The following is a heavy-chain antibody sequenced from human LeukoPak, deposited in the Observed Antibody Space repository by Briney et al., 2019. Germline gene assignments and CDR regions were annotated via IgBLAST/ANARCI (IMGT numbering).Heavy chain of an antibody. CDR2: ITSDSRYI. CDR3: ARDPYSGSYGHLYYYYMDV. CDR1: RFSFSNYN. D-gene: IGHD1-26*01. J-gene: IGHJ6*03. Sequence: GGSLRLSCAASRFSFSNYNMNWVRQAPGKGLEWVSSITSDSRYIYYGDSVKGRFTISRDNAKNSLFLQMDSLTDEDTAVYYCARDPYSGSYGHLYYYYMDVWGKGTTVTVSS. V-gene: IGHV3-21*01.